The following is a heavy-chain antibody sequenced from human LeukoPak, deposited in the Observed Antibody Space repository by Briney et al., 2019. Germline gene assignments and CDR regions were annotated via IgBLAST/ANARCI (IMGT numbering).Heavy chain of an antibody. V-gene: IGHV1-18*01. Sequence: ASVKVSCKASGYTFTSYGISWVRQAPGQGPEWMGWISAYNGNTNYAQKLQGRVTMTTDTSTSTAYMELRSLRSDDTAVYYCARDGDGYQRDAFDIWGQGTMVTVSS. CDR3: ARDGDGYQRDAFDI. J-gene: IGHJ3*02. CDR2: ISAYNGNT. D-gene: IGHD5-24*01. CDR1: GYTFTSYG.